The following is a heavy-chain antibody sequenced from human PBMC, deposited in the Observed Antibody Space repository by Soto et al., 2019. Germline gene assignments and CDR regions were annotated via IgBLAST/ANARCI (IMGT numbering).Heavy chain of an antibody. Sequence: SETLSLGCTVSGGSISSSSYYWGWIRQPPGKGLEWIGSIHYSGSTYYKPSLKSRLTISVDTSKNQFSLKLTSVTAADTAVYYCVSNTLSGDLFFGYWGQGTLVTVSS. D-gene: IGHD4-17*01. V-gene: IGHV4-39*01. J-gene: IGHJ4*02. CDR1: GGSISSSSYY. CDR2: IHYSGST. CDR3: VSNTLSGDLFFGY.